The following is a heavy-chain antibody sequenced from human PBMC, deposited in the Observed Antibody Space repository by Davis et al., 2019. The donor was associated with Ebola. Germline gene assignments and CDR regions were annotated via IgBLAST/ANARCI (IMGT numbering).Heavy chain of an antibody. J-gene: IGHJ5*02. D-gene: IGHD4-11*01. CDR2: IYPGDSDT. CDR1: ENTFTTYW. Sequence: GESLKISCKDSENTFTTYWIGWVRQMPGKGLEWMGIIYPGDSDTRYSPSFQGQVTISADKSISTVYLQWRSLKTSDTAIYYCARHGDYGNYVPHDWFDPWGQGTLVTVSS. CDR3: ARHGDYGNYVPHDWFDP. V-gene: IGHV5-51*01.